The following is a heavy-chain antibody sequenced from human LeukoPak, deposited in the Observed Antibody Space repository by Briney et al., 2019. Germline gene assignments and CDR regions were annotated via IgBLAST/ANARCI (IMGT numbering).Heavy chain of an antibody. D-gene: IGHD6-13*01. CDR3: ARGASYSSSWLRAEYFQH. V-gene: IGHV4-34*01. Sequence: PSETLSLTCAVYGGSFSGYYWSWIRQPPGKGLEWIGEINRSGSTNYNPSLKSRVTISVDTSKNQFSLKLSSVTAADTAVYYCARGASYSSSWLRAEYFQHWGQGTLVTVSS. CDR1: GGSFSGYY. J-gene: IGHJ1*01. CDR2: INRSGST.